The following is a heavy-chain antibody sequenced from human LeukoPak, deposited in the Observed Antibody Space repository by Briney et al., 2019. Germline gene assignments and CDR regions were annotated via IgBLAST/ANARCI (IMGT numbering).Heavy chain of an antibody. CDR3: TTASILTFGGVIVKAHFDY. J-gene: IGHJ4*02. V-gene: IGHV3-15*01. D-gene: IGHD3-16*02. Sequence: PGGSLRLSCAASGFTFSNAWMSWVRQAPGKGLEWVGRIKSKTDGGTTDYAAPVKGRFTISRDDSKNTLYLQMNSLKTEDTAVYYCTTASILTFGGVIVKAHFDYWGQGTLVTVSS. CDR1: GFTFSNAW. CDR2: IKSKTDGGTT.